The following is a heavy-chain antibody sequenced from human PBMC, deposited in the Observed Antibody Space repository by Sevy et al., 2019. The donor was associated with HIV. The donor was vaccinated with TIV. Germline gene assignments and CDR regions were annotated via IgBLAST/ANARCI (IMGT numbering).Heavy chain of an antibody. J-gene: IGHJ6*02. CDR1: GFTFNMYW. V-gene: IGHV3-7*01. CDR3: ARHCSGGSCYSLLPHYYYGMDV. CDR2: IKEDGSER. D-gene: IGHD2-15*01. Sequence: GGSLGLSCAASGFTFNMYWMTWVRQAPGKGLEWVANIKEDGSERNYLHSVKGRFTISRDNAKESLYLQINSLRAEDTAVYYCARHCSGGSCYSLLPHYYYGMDVWGQGTTVTVSS.